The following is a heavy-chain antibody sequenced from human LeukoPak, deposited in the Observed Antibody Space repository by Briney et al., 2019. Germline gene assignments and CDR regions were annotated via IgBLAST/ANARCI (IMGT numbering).Heavy chain of an antibody. CDR3: ALTTMVREKGAFDI. D-gene: IGHD3-10*01. J-gene: IGHJ3*02. CDR1: GGSISSGGYS. CDR2: IYHCGST. Sequence: SQTLSLTCAVSGGSISSGGYSWSWIRQPPGKGLEWIGYIYHCGSTYYNPSLKSRVTISVDRSKNQFSLKLSSVTAADTAVYYCALTTMVREKGAFDIWGQGTMVTVSS. V-gene: IGHV4-30-2*01.